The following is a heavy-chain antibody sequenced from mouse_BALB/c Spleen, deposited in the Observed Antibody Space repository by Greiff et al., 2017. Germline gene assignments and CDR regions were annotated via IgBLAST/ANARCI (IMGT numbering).Heavy chain of an antibody. CDR1: GYTFTSYW. J-gene: IGHJ4*01. V-gene: IGHV1S81*02. CDR3: ARGEARYAMDY. CDR2: INPSNGRT. Sequence: VQLQQPGAELVKPGASVKLSCKASGYTFTSYWMHWVKQRPGQGLEWIGEINPSNGRTNYNEKFKSKATLTVDKSSSPAYMQLSSLTSEDSAVYYCARGEARYAMDYWGQGTSVTVSS.